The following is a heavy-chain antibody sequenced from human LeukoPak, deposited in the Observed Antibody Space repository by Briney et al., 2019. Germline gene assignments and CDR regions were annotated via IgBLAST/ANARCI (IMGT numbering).Heavy chain of an antibody. Sequence: GGSLRLSCAASGFTFSSYGMHWVRQAPGKGLEWVAVIWYDGSNKYYADSVKGRFTISRDNSKNTLYLQMNSLRAEGTAVYYCARDRNRIVGAIDYWGQGTLVTVSS. CDR3: ARDRNRIVGAIDY. J-gene: IGHJ4*02. CDR2: IWYDGSNK. D-gene: IGHD1-26*01. V-gene: IGHV3-33*01. CDR1: GFTFSSYG.